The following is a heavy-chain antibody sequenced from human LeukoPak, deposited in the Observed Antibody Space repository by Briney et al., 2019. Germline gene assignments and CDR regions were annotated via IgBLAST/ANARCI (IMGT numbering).Heavy chain of an antibody. CDR3: ARAPGALYDFWSGYYPDYYFDY. CDR1: GFTFSDYY. Sequence: PGGSLRLSCAASGFTFSDYYMSWIRQAPGKGLEWVSYISSSGSTIYYADSVKGRFTISRDNAKNSLYLQMNSLRAEDTAVYYCARAPGALYDFWSGYYPDYYFDYWGQGTLVTVSS. J-gene: IGHJ4*02. D-gene: IGHD3-3*01. CDR2: ISSSGSTI. V-gene: IGHV3-11*04.